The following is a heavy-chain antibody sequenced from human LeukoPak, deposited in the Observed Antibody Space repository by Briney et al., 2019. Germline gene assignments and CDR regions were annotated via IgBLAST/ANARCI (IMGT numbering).Heavy chain of an antibody. Sequence: PSETLSLTCTVSGGSVSAISHFWDWVRQPPGKGLEWIVSLSDTGTTYYNPSLESRVTMSVDTSKNQFSLKLTSVTAADTAVYYCARRDHTGRSHAWFDPLGPGNPGHRLL. CDR1: GGSVSAISHF. CDR3: ARRDHTGRSHAWFDP. J-gene: IGHJ5*02. CDR2: LSDTGTT. D-gene: IGHD1-14*01. V-gene: IGHV4-39*01.